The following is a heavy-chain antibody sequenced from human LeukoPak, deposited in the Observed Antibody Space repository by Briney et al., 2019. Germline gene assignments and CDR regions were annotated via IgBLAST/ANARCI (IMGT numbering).Heavy chain of an antibody. CDR3: AILWGGSWYLRVYFQH. Sequence: GGSLRLSCAASGFTFSSYAMSWVRQAPGKGLEWVSAISGSGGSTYYADSVKGRFTISRDNSKNTLYPQMNSLRAEDTAVYYCAILWGGSWYLRVYFQHWGQGTLVTVSS. D-gene: IGHD6-13*01. CDR1: GFTFSSYA. V-gene: IGHV3-23*01. CDR2: ISGSGGST. J-gene: IGHJ1*01.